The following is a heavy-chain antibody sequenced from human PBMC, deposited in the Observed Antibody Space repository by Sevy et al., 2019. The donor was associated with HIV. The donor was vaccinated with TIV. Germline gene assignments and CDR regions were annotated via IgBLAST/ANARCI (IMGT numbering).Heavy chain of an antibody. J-gene: IGHJ6*02. D-gene: IGHD4-17*01. CDR1: GFTFSSYA. CDR3: AKDLRSGNDYGDYGYYGMDV. CDR2: ISGSGGST. Sequence: GGSLRLSCAASGFTFSSYAMSWVRQAPGKGLEWVSPISGSGGSTYYADSVKGRFTISRDNSKNTLYLKMNSQRAEDTAVYYCAKDLRSGNDYGDYGYYGMDVWGQGTTVTVSS. V-gene: IGHV3-23*01.